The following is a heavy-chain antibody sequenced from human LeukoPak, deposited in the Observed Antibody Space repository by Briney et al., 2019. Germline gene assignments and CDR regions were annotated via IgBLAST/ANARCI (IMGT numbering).Heavy chain of an antibody. Sequence: GGSLGLSCAASGFTFSSYWMHWVRQAPGKGLVWVSRINSDGSSTSYADSVKGRFTISRDNAKNTLYLQMNSLRAEDTAVYYCARDGVYSSGWYLSGPYYYYYYMDVWGKGTTVTISS. CDR3: ARDGVYSSGWYLSGPYYYYYYMDV. CDR2: INSDGSST. D-gene: IGHD6-19*01. V-gene: IGHV3-74*01. J-gene: IGHJ6*03. CDR1: GFTFSSYW.